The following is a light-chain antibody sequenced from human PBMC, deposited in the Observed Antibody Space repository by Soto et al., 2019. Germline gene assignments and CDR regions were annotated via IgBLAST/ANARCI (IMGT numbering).Light chain of an antibody. CDR3: QQANSFPLT. V-gene: IGKV1-12*01. CDR2: TGS. J-gene: IGKJ4*01. CDR1: QVISSW. Sequence: DIQMTQSPSSVSASVGARVSITCRESQVISSWLAWYQQKPGRAPKLLIYTGSSLQSGVPSRFSGTGSWTDFTLTISSLQPVDVATYYCQQANSFPLTFGGGTKVEIK.